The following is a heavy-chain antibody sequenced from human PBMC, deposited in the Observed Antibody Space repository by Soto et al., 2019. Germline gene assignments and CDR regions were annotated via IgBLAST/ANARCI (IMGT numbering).Heavy chain of an antibody. J-gene: IGHJ4*02. CDR2: IYWDDDK. V-gene: IGHV2-5*02. CDR1: GFSLTTSGVG. Sequence: QITLNESGPTQVKPRQTLTLTCTFSGFSLTTSGVGVGWIRQSPGKAPEWLALIYWDDDKRYSPSLKSRLTISTDASNNQVVRTMADLDPAATGTYYCSHRVRRTVFGLVTTTAIYFDFWGQGTPVAVSS. D-gene: IGHD3-3*01. CDR3: SHRVRRTVFGLVTTTAIYFDF.